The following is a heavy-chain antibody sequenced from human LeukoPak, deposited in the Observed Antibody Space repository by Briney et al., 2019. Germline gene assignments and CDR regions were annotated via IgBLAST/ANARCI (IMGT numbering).Heavy chain of an antibody. CDR2: MNPNSGNT. D-gene: IGHD3-22*01. Sequence: ASVKVSCKASGYTFTSYDINWVRQAPGQGLEWMGWMNPNSGNTGYAQKFQGRVTMTRNTSISTAYMELRSLRSEDTAVYYCARGRYYYDSSGTDAFDIWGQGTMVTVSS. V-gene: IGHV1-8*01. CDR1: GYTFTSYD. J-gene: IGHJ3*02. CDR3: ARGRYYYDSSGTDAFDI.